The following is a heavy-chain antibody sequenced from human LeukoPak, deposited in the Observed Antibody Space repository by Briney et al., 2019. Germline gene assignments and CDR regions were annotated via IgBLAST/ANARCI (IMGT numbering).Heavy chain of an antibody. CDR2: IKRDGSVK. V-gene: IGHV3-7*01. CDR3: ARLSGDITAFDL. CDR1: GFTFSSYW. Sequence: PRGSLRLSSAASGFTFSSYWMSWVRQAPGKGLEWVASIKRDGSVKKYVDSVQGRFTVSRDNTKNSLYLQMNSLRADDTAVYYCARLSGDITAFDLWGQGTLVTVSS. D-gene: IGHD1-20*01. J-gene: IGHJ4*02.